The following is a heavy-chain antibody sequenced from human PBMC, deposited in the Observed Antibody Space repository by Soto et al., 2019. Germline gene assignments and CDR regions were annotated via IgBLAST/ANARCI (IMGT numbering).Heavy chain of an antibody. J-gene: IGHJ3*01. CDR1: GFTFSSYA. CDR2: ISDSGGST. V-gene: IGHV3-23*01. D-gene: IGHD3-9*01. CDR3: AKELSHFDWLQDAFDF. Sequence: GGSLRLSCAASGFTFSSYAMSWVRQAPGKGLEWVSAISDSGGSTYYADSVKGRFTISRNNSKNTLYLQMNSLRAEDTAVYYCAKELSHFDWLQDAFDFWGQGTMVTVSS.